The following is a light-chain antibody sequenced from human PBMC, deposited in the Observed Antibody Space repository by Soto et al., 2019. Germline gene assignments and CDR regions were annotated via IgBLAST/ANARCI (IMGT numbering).Light chain of an antibody. CDR1: TSDLGDDKY. V-gene: IGLV2-14*01. CDR2: GVN. J-gene: IGLJ3*02. Sequence: QSALTQPASVSGSPGQSITMSCTGSTSDLGDDKYVSWYQQQPGKGPNLLIYGVNNRPSGVSNRFSGSKSGNTASLTISGLQVDDEADYFCGSLTTTRIWVFGGGTKVTVL. CDR3: GSLTTTRIWV.